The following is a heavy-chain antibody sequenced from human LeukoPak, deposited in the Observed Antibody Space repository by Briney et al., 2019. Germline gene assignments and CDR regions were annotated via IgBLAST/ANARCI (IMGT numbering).Heavy chain of an antibody. V-gene: IGHV3-7*01. CDR1: GFTFSSYW. Sequence: GGSLRLSCAASGFTFSSYWMSWVRQAPGKGLEWVANIKQDGSEKYYVDSVKGRFTISRDNAKNSLYLQMNSLRAEDTAVYYCARDLIVATIKGWFDPWGQGTLVTVSS. CDR2: IKQDGSEK. J-gene: IGHJ5*02. D-gene: IGHD5-12*01. CDR3: ARDLIVATIKGWFDP.